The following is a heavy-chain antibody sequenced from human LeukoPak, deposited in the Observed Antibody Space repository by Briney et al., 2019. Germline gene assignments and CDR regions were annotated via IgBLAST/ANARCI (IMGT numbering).Heavy chain of an antibody. V-gene: IGHV3-21*01. J-gene: IGHJ3*02. CDR2: ISSSSSYI. CDR1: GFTFNSYS. D-gene: IGHD3-9*01. CDR3: ARDTPTTILTGYFSAPTNAFDI. Sequence: KPGGSLRLSCAASGFTFNSYSMNWVRQAPGKGLEWVSSISSSSSYIYYADSVKGRFTISRDNAKNSLYLQMNSLRAEDTAVYYCARDTPTTILTGYFSAPTNAFDIWGQGTMVTVSS.